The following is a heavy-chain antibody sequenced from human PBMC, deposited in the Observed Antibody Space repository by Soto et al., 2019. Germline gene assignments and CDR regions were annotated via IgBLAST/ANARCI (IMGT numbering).Heavy chain of an antibody. CDR1: GCPFSSYA. Sequence: SALRRNSAASGCPFSSYAMHWVRQAPGKGLEWVAVISYDGSNKYYADSVKGRFTISRDNSKNTLYLQMNSLRAEDTAVYYCARDARSDYYGSGKSYYGMDVWAPG. V-gene: IGHV3-30-3*01. D-gene: IGHD3-10*01. CDR2: ISYDGSNK. CDR3: ARDARSDYYGSGKSYYGMDV. J-gene: IGHJ6*02.